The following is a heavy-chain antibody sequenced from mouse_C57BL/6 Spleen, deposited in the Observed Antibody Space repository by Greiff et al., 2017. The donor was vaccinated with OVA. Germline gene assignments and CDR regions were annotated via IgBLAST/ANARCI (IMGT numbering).Heavy chain of an antibody. Sequence: EVKLVESGGGLVKPGGSLKLSCAASGFTFSSYTMSWVRQTPEKRLEWVATISGGGGNTYYPDSVKGRFTISRDNAKNTLYLQMSSLRSEDTALYYCARPHYYGSPWYFDVWGTGTTVTVSS. CDR2: ISGGGGNT. V-gene: IGHV5-9*01. CDR3: ARPHYYGSPWYFDV. D-gene: IGHD1-1*01. J-gene: IGHJ1*03. CDR1: GFTFSSYT.